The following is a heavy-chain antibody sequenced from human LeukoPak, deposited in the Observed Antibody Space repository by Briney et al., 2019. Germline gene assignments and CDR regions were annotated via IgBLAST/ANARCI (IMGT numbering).Heavy chain of an antibody. CDR2: IYYSGST. CDR1: GGSISSSSYY. V-gene: IGHV4-39*07. J-gene: IGHJ4*02. CDR3: ARVTGAVAGL. D-gene: IGHD6-19*01. Sequence: PSETLSLTCTVSGGSISSSSYYWGWIRQPPGKGLEWIGSIYYSGSTYYNPSLKSRFTISVDTSKNQFSLKLSSVTAADTAVYYCARVTGAVAGLWGQGTLVTVSS.